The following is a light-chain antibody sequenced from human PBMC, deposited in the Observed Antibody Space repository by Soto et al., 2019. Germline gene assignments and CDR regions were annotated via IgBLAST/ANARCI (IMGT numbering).Light chain of an antibody. V-gene: IGKV3D-15*01. Sequence: VLTQSPATLSVSPGERATLSCRASQSITTNLAWYQQKPGQAPRLLIYDASITATDIPARFSGSGSGTEFTLTIDSLQSEAFAVYYCQQDTNWPPIYTFGQGTMLEI. CDR1: QSITTN. CDR3: QQDTNWPPIYT. CDR2: DAS. J-gene: IGKJ2*01.